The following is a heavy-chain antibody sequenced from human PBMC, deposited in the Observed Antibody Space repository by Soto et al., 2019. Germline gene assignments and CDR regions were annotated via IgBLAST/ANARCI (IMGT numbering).Heavy chain of an antibody. CDR1: GFTFSSYG. D-gene: IGHD3-3*01. J-gene: IGHJ6*03. V-gene: IGHV3-30*18. CDR2: ISYDGSNK. Sequence: GGSLRLSCAASGFTFSSYGMHWVRQAPGKGLEWVAVISYDGSNKYYADSVKGRFTISRDNSKNTLYLQMNSLRAEDTAVYYCAKDSILEWLLPQGYYYYMDVWGKGTTVTVSS. CDR3: AKDSILEWLLPQGYYYYMDV.